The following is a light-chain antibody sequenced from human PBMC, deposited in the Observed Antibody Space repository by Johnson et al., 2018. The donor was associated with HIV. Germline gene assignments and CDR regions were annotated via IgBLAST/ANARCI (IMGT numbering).Light chain of an antibody. V-gene: IGLV1-51*02. CDR2: ENN. CDR1: SSNIGNNY. Sequence: QSVLTQPPSVSAAPGQKVTISCSGSSSNIGNNYVSWYQQLPRGAPKLLIYENNKRPSGIPDRLSGSKSGTSATLDITGLQSGDEADYYCGTWDSSLSAYVFGNGTKVTVL. J-gene: IGLJ1*01. CDR3: GTWDSSLSAYV.